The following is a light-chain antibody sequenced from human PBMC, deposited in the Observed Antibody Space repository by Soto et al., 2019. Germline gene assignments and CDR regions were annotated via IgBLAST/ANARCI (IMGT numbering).Light chain of an antibody. V-gene: IGLV1-44*01. CDR2: VNN. J-gene: IGLJ2*01. CDR3: AAWDDSLKRVV. Sequence: QSVLTQPPSASGTPGQRGTISCSGSSSNIGSETVNWYQHRPGTAPKILIYVNNQRPSGVPDRFSGSKSGTSASLAISGLQPEDEDDYFCAAWDDSLKRVVFGGVTKVTVL. CDR1: SSNIGSET.